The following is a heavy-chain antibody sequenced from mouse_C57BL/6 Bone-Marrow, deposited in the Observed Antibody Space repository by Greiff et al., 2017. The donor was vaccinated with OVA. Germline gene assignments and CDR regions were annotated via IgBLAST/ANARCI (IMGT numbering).Heavy chain of an antibody. CDR2: FYPGSGSI. J-gene: IGHJ3*01. D-gene: IGHD2-2*01. CDR1: GYTFTEYT. Sequence: VQLQQSGAELVKPGASVKLSCKASGYTFTEYTIHWVKQRSGQGLEWIGWFYPGSGSIKYNEKFKDKATLTADKSSSTVYMELSRLTSEDSAVYFCARHEARIRSMVTTGRPWFAYWGQGTLVTVSA. CDR3: ARHEARIRSMVTTGRPWFAY. V-gene: IGHV1-62-2*01.